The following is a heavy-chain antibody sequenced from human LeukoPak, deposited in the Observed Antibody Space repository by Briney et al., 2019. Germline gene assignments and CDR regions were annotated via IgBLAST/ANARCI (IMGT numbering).Heavy chain of an antibody. J-gene: IGHJ6*02. Sequence: SVKVSCKASGGTFSSYAISWVRQAPGQGLEWMGRIIPILGIANYAQKFQGRVTITADKSTSTAYMELSSLRSEDTAAYYCARDVGLAYYGMDVWGQGTTVTVSS. CDR2: IIPILGIA. D-gene: IGHD3-16*01. V-gene: IGHV1-69*04. CDR3: ARDVGLAYYGMDV. CDR1: GGTFSSYA.